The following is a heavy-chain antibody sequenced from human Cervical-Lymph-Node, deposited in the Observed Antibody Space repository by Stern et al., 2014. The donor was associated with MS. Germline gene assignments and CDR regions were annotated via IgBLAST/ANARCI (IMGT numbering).Heavy chain of an antibody. CDR3: ARDNYYDRSGGGSCMDV. V-gene: IGHV3-30-3*01. CDR1: GFIFSYYA. Sequence: VQLVESGGGVVQPGRSLRLSCGASGFIFSYYAIHWVRQAPGKGLEWVAVISYDGSKKFYTDSVKGRFTISRDNSNNTLYLQMNSLRAEDTAVYYCARDNYYDRSGGGSCMDVWGQGTTVSVSS. D-gene: IGHD3-22*01. J-gene: IGHJ6*02. CDR2: ISYDGSKK.